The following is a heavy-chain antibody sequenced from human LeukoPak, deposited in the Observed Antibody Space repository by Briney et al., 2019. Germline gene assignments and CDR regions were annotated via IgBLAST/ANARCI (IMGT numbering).Heavy chain of an antibody. Sequence: GGSLRLSCAASGFTFSTYAMGSVRQAPGKGLEWVSTFTSVEGITHYADSVKGRFTISRDNSKNTLYLQMNSLRVEDTAVYYCAKDMGSGWCYFDYWGQGTLVTVSS. V-gene: IGHV3-23*01. CDR1: GFTFSTYA. CDR2: FTSVEGIT. J-gene: IGHJ4*02. D-gene: IGHD6-19*01. CDR3: AKDMGSGWCYFDY.